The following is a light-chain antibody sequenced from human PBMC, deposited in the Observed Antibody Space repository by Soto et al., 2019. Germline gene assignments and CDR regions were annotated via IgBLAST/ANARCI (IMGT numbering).Light chain of an antibody. J-gene: IGKJ2*01. CDR1: QSINSE. V-gene: IGKV3-15*01. CDR2: GAS. CDR3: QQGHNWPLT. Sequence: EIVMTQSPATLSVSPGETATLSCRASQSINSELAWYQQKPGQPPRLLIYGASTRATGVPARFTGSGSGSEFTLTISGLQSEDFAVYYCQQGHNWPLTFGQGTRLEI.